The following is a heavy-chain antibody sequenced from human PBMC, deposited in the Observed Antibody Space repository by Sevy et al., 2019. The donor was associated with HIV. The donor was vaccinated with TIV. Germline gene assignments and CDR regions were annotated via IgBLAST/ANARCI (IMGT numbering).Heavy chain of an antibody. Sequence: GGYLRLSCTASGFTFSSYDMNWVRQAPGKGLEWVSKISSSGSSIYYADSVKGRFTISRDNAENSLNLQMNSLIAEDTAVYYCTRNGGPLDNGFDPWGQGTLVTVSS. CDR1: GFTFSSYD. CDR3: TRNGGPLDNGFDP. V-gene: IGHV3-48*03. CDR2: ISSSGSSI. J-gene: IGHJ5*02. D-gene: IGHD2-2*03.